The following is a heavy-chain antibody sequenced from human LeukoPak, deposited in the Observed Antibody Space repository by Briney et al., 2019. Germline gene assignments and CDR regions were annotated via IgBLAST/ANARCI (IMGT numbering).Heavy chain of an antibody. CDR2: IGTAGDT. J-gene: IGHJ4*02. CDR3: ARDPAPLYYYDSSGS. Sequence: GGSLRLSCAASGFTFSSYDMHWVRQATGKGLEWVSAIGTAGDTYYPGSVKGRFTISRENAKNSLYLQMNSLRAGDTAVYYCARDPAPLYYYDSSGSWGQGTLVTVSS. D-gene: IGHD3-22*01. CDR1: GFTFSSYD. V-gene: IGHV3-13*01.